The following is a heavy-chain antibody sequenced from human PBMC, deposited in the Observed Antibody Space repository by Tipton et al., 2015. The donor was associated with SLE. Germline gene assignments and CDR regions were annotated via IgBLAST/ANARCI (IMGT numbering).Heavy chain of an antibody. CDR1: GFTFSSYG. J-gene: IGHJ4*02. Sequence: SLRLSCAASGFTFSSYGFHWVRQAPGKGLEWVALISYNSGHKYYADSVKGRFTVSRDNSKNTLYLQMNSLRVEDTAVYYCARGLYSSSWHIDCWGQGTLVTVSS. CDR2: ISYNSGHK. D-gene: IGHD6-13*01. CDR3: ARGLYSSSWHIDC. V-gene: IGHV3-30*06.